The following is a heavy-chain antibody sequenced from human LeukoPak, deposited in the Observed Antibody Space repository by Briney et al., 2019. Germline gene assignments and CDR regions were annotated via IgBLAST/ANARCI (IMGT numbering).Heavy chain of an antibody. D-gene: IGHD2/OR15-2a*01. CDR2: MNPNNGNT. Sequence: ASVKVSCKASGYTFTSYDINWVRQDTGQGLEWMGWMNPNNGNTDYAQKFQGRVTMTRNTSISTAYMELSSLRSEDTAVYYCARQRRIRENWFDPWGQGTLVTVSS. V-gene: IGHV1-8*01. CDR1: GYTFTSYD. J-gene: IGHJ5*02. CDR3: ARQRRIRENWFDP.